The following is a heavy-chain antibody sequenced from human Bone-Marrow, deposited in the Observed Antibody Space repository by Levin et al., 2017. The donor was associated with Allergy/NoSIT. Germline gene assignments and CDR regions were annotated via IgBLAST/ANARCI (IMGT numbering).Heavy chain of an antibody. CDR3: TALYCSGGGCYFDY. CDR2: IKTKSDGLTT. CDR1: GLVFRNTW. J-gene: IGHJ4*02. V-gene: IGHV3-15*01. Sequence: PGGSLRLSCAASGLVFRNTWMNWVRQAPGKGLEWVGRIKTKSDGLTTDYAAPVKGRFTFSRDDSKNTLYLQMNSLKTEDTAVYYCTALYCSGGGCYFDYWGQGTLVTVSS. D-gene: IGHD2-15*01.